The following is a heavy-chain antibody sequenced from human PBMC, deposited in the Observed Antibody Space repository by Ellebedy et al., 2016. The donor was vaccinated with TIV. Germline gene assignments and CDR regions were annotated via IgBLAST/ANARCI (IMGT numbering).Heavy chain of an antibody. CDR3: ARDGGSPGRDWYFDL. Sequence: HTGGSLRLSCAASGFTFSSHWMHWVRQAPGKGLLWVSRIFNDGSHANYAASVEGRFTISRDNAKNTLYLQMDSLRAEDSAVYYCARDGGSPGRDWYFDLWGRGTLVTVSS. V-gene: IGHV3-74*01. CDR2: IFNDGSHA. J-gene: IGHJ2*01. CDR1: GFTFSSHW. D-gene: IGHD4-23*01.